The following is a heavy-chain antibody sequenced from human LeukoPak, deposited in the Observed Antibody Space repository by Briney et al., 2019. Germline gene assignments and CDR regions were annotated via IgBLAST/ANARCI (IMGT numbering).Heavy chain of an antibody. CDR1: GFTFNNYA. J-gene: IGHJ4*02. V-gene: IGHV3-23*01. Sequence: GGSLRLSCAASGFTFNNYAMSWVRQAPGKGLEWVSAISGSGGSTYYADSVKGRFTISRDNSKDTLYLQMNSLRAEDTAVYYCAKVDLSIAAAGTGYFDYWGQGTLVTVSS. D-gene: IGHD6-13*01. CDR2: ISGSGGST. CDR3: AKVDLSIAAAGTGYFDY.